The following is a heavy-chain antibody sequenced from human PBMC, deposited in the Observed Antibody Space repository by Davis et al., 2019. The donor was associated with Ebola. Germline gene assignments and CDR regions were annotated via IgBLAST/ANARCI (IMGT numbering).Heavy chain of an antibody. CDR2: ISAYNGNT. J-gene: IGHJ6*02. D-gene: IGHD3-22*01. Sequence: ASVKVSCKSSGYTFTSYGISWVRQAPGQGLEWMGWISAYNGNTNYAQKLQGRVTMTTDTSTSTAYMELSSLRSDDTAVYYCARDHYYDSSGILYYYYGMDVWGQGTTVTVSS. V-gene: IGHV1-18*04. CDR3: ARDHYYDSSGILYYYYGMDV. CDR1: GYTFTSYG.